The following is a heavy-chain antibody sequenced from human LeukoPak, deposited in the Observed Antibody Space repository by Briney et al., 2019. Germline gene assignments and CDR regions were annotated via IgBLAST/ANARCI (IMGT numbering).Heavy chain of an antibody. Sequence: ASVKVSCKASGYTFIDYYTHWVRQAPGQGLEWLGRINPNSGGTNYAQKFQGRVTLTRDTSISTAYMELSRLKSDDTAVYYCARNTQRGTYNWFDPWGQGTLVTVSS. CDR2: INPNSGGT. V-gene: IGHV1-2*06. D-gene: IGHD6-25*01. CDR1: GYTFIDYY. J-gene: IGHJ5*02. CDR3: ARNTQRGTYNWFDP.